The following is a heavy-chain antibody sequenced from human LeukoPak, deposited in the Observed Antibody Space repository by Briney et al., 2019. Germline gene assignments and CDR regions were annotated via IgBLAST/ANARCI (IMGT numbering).Heavy chain of an antibody. CDR2: ISGSGSGGST. V-gene: IGHV3-23*01. CDR3: AKDEVVPGYYYTDV. Sequence: GGSLRLSCAASGFTFSSYAMSWVRQAPGKGLEWVSSISGSGSGGSTYYADSVKGRFTISRDNSKNTLYLQMNSLRAEDTAVYYCAKDEVVPGYYYTDVWGRGTTVTISS. D-gene: IGHD2-2*01. J-gene: IGHJ6*03. CDR1: GFTFSSYA.